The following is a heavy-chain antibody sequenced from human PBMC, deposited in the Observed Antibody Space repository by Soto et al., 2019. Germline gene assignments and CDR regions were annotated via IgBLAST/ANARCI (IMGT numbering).Heavy chain of an antibody. CDR3: ARQSVVVAATLYFQH. J-gene: IGHJ1*01. Sequence: SETLSLTCTVSGGSISSSSYYWGWIRQPPGKGLEWIGSIYYSGSTYYNPSLKSRVTISVDTSKNQFSLKLSSVTAADTAVYYCARQSVVVAATLYFQHWGQGTLVTVSS. V-gene: IGHV4-39*01. CDR2: IYYSGST. CDR1: GGSISSSSYY. D-gene: IGHD2-15*01.